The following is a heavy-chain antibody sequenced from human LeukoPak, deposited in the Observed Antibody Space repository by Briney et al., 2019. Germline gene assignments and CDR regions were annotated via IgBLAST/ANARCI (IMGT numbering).Heavy chain of an antibody. CDR2: IYSGGST. J-gene: IGHJ4*02. D-gene: IGHD1/OR15-1a*01. Sequence: GALRPSCAASWFKVSSNFIYWVRQGPGEGLEWVSVIYSGGSTYYADSVKGRFTISRDNSKNTLYLQMNSLRAEDTAVYYCARGQNIPAWGQGTLVTVSS. CDR3: ARGQNIPA. V-gene: IGHV3-53*01. CDR1: WFKVSSNF.